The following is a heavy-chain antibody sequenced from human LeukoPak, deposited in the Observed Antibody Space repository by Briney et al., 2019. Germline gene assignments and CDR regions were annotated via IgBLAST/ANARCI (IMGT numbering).Heavy chain of an antibody. D-gene: IGHD4-17*01. CDR3: AREWGYGDYVAWGDDY. CDR2: INAGDANI. CDR1: GYTFTSYA. Sequence: GASVKVSCKTSGYTFTSYAIHWVRQAPGQTLEWMGWINAGDANIKYSREFQGRVTITRDTSASTAYMELNSLRSDDTAVYYCAREWGYGDYVAWGDDYWGQGTLVTVSS. J-gene: IGHJ4*02. V-gene: IGHV1-3*01.